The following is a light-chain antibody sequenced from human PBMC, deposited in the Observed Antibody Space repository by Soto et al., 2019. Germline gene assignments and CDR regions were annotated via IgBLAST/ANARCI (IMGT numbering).Light chain of an antibody. V-gene: IGKV3-20*01. CDR3: QQYGSSPRT. CDR1: QSVISSY. Sequence: EIVLTQSPGTRSLSPGERATLSCSASQSVISSYLAWYQQKPGQAPGLLIYGASSRATGIPDRFSGSGSETDFTLTISRLEPEDFAVYYCQQYGSSPRTFGQGTKVDIK. CDR2: GAS. J-gene: IGKJ1*01.